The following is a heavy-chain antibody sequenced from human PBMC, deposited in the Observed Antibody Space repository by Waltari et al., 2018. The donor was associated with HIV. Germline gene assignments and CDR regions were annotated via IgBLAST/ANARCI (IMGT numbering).Heavy chain of an antibody. J-gene: IGHJ4*02. D-gene: IGHD4-17*01. CDR3: ARDAPRTTVLDY. CDR1: GFTFSSYG. V-gene: IGHV3-33*01. CDR2: IWYDGSNK. Sequence: QVQLVESGGGVVQPGRSLRLSCAASGFTFSSYGMHWVRQAPGKGLERVAVIWYDGSNKDYADSVKGRFTISRDNSKNTLYLQVNSLRSEDTAVYYCARDAPRTTVLDYWGQGTLVTVSS.